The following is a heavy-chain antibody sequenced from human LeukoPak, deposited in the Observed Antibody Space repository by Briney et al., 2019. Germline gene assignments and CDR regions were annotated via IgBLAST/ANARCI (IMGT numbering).Heavy chain of an antibody. J-gene: IGHJ4*02. D-gene: IGHD5-12*01. CDR2: IRSKDYGGTT. V-gene: IGHV3-49*03. Sequence: PGGCLRLSCTASGFTFGDYAMSWFRQAPGKGLEWVGFIRSKDYGGTTEYAASVKGRFSISRDDSKGIAYLQMNSLKIEDTAVYYCTRGGGHVIWELYYFDYWGQGTLVTVSS. CDR3: TRGGGHVIWELYYFDY. CDR1: GFTFGDYA.